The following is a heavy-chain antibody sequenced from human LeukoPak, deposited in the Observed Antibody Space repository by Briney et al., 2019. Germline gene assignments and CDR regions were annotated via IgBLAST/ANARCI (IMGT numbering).Heavy chain of an antibody. V-gene: IGHV4-30-4*01. CDR1: GGSISSGDHY. CDR2: ITLYSDTT. CDR3: ARGFGYDFADY. J-gene: IGHJ4*02. D-gene: IGHD2-2*01. Sequence: SETLSLTRSVSGGSISSGDHYWTWIRQPPGGGLEWMGFITLYSDTTSYNPSLKSRLMISIDTSKNQFSLTPTSVAAADTAVYFCARGFGYDFADYWGQGILVTVSS.